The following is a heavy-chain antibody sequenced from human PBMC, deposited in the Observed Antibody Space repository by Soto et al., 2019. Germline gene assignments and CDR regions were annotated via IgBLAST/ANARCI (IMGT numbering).Heavy chain of an antibody. V-gene: IGHV3-7*01. D-gene: IGHD4-17*01. J-gene: IGHJ3*02. CDR2: IKQDGSEK. CDR3: ARDSPSWSLRIYAFDI. CDR1: GFTFSSYW. Sequence: EVQLVESGGGLVQPGGSLRLSCAASGFTFSSYWMSWVRQAPGKGLEWVANIKQDGSEKYYVDSVKGRFTISRDNAKNSLYLQMNSLRAEDTAVYYCARDSPSWSLRIYAFDIWGQGTMVTVSS.